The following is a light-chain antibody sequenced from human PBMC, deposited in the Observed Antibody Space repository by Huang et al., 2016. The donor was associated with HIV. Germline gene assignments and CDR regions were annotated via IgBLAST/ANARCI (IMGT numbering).Light chain of an antibody. V-gene: IGKV3-15*01. CDR2: GAS. J-gene: IGKJ2*01. CDR3: QQYNVWPYT. CDR1: QSMANN. Sequence: LLTQSPVTLSVSPGENVTLSCMASQSMANNLAWYQQRPGQAPSLLIYGASTRIIDIPGRFNGSASGTQFTLTITSLQPDDFTVYYCQQYNVWPYTFGQGTKLEIK.